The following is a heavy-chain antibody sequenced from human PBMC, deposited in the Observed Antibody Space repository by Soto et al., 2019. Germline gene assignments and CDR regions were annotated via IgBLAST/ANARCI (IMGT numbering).Heavy chain of an antibody. CDR3: AREGTRYCSGGSCYPGPEYFQH. D-gene: IGHD2-15*01. CDR1: GYTFTSYA. J-gene: IGHJ1*01. Sequence: ASVKVSCKASGYTFTSYAMHWVRQAPGQRLEWMGWINAGNGNTKYSQKFQGRVTITRDTSASTAYMELSSLRSEDTAVYYCAREGTRYCSGGSCYPGPEYFQHWGQGTLVTVSS. CDR2: INAGNGNT. V-gene: IGHV1-3*01.